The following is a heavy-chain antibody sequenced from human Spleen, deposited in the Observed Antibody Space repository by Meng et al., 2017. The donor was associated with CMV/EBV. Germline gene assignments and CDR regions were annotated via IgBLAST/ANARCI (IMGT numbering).Heavy chain of an antibody. V-gene: IGHV4-34*01. CDR3: AGSNAIFGVIPRGWFDP. CDR2: INHSGST. D-gene: IGHD3-3*01. CDR1: GSFSGYY. Sequence: GSFSGYYWSWIRRPPGKGLEWIGEINHSGSTNYKPSLKSRVTISVDPSKNQFSLKLTSVTAADTAVYYCAGSNAIFGVIPRGWFDPWGQGTLVTVSS. J-gene: IGHJ5*02.